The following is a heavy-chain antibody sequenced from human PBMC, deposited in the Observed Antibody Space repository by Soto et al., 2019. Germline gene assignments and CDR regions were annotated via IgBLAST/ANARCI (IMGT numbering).Heavy chain of an antibody. V-gene: IGHV3-53*01. CDR3: ASSLTSTADYYDSSGSPSYDY. Sequence: GGSLRLSSAASGFTVSSNYMSWVRQAPVKRLEWVSVIDSGGSTYYADSVKGRFTISRDNSKNTLYLQMNSLRAEDTAVYYCASSLTSTADYYDSSGSPSYDYWGQGTLVTVSS. J-gene: IGHJ4*02. CDR1: GFTVSSNY. CDR2: IDSGGST. D-gene: IGHD3-22*01.